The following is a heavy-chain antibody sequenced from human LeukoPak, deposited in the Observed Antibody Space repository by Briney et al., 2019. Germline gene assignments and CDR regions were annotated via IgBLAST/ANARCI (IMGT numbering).Heavy chain of an antibody. CDR2: IIPIFGTA. D-gene: IGHD1-26*01. CDR3: ARDRWELPYYFDY. Sequence: ASVTVSCTASGGTFSSYAISWVRQAPGQGLEWMGGIIPIFGTANYAQKFQGRVTITADESTSTAYMELRSLRSEDTAVYYCARDRWELPYYFDYWGQGTLVTVSS. V-gene: IGHV1-69*01. CDR1: GGTFSSYA. J-gene: IGHJ4*02.